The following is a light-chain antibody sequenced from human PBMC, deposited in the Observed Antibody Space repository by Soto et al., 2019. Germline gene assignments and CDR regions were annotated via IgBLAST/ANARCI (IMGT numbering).Light chain of an antibody. CDR1: QSVSSSY. CDR3: QQYGSSPYT. CDR2: DAS. Sequence: EIVFRQSPGTMSLSPGERDTLSCWASQSVSSSYLAWYQQKPGQAPRLLIYDASSRATGIPDRFSGSGSGTDFTLTISRLEPEDFAVYYCQQYGSSPYTFGQGTKLEIK. J-gene: IGKJ2*01. V-gene: IGKV3-20*01.